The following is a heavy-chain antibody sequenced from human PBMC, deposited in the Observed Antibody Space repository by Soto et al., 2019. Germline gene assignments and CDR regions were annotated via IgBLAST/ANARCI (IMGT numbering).Heavy chain of an antibody. CDR3: ARVGWLPAAMLGYYYGMDV. J-gene: IGHJ6*02. D-gene: IGHD2-2*01. Sequence: QVQLVQSGAEVKKPGASVKVSCKASGYTFTSYGISWVRQAPGQGLEWMGWISAYNGNTNYAQKLQGRVSMTTDTSTRTAYMELRSLRSDDTDVYYCARVGWLPAAMLGYYYGMDVWGQGTTVTVSS. V-gene: IGHV1-18*01. CDR2: ISAYNGNT. CDR1: GYTFTSYG.